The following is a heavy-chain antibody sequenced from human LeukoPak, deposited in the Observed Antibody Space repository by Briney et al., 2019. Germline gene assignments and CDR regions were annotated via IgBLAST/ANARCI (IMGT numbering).Heavy chain of an antibody. CDR1: GFTVGSKY. CDR2: LYSGSDT. V-gene: IGHV3-53*01. J-gene: IGHJ2*01. D-gene: IGHD3-10*01. Sequence: GGSLRLSCAASGFTVGSKYMNWVRQAPGKGLEWVSILYSGSDTYYSDSVKGRFTISRDDSKNALSLQMNSLRAEDTAVYYCARVGDHYHWYFDLWGRGTLVTVSS. CDR3: ARVGDHYHWYFDL.